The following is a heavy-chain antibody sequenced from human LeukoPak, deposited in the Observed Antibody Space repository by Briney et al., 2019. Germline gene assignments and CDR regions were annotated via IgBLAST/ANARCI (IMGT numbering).Heavy chain of an antibody. V-gene: IGHV3-30*18. Sequence: PGGSLRLSCAASGFTFSSYGMHWVRRAPGKGLEWVAVISYDGSNKYYADSVKGRFTISRDNSKNTLYLQMNSLRAEDTAVYYCAKDKWEDTAMVPNFDYWGQGTLVTVSS. J-gene: IGHJ4*02. D-gene: IGHD5-18*01. CDR1: GFTFSSYG. CDR2: ISYDGSNK. CDR3: AKDKWEDTAMVPNFDY.